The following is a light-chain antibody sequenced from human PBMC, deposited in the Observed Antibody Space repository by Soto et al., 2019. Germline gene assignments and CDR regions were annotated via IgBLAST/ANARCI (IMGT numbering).Light chain of an antibody. Sequence: QSVLTQPASVSGSPGQSITISCTGTSSDVGGYNYVSWYQQHPGKAPKLMIYEVSNRPSGVSNRFSGSKSGNTASLTISGLQAEDEADYYCSSYTRSSTYVFGNGTKVTVX. V-gene: IGLV2-14*01. CDR1: SSDVGGYNY. CDR2: EVS. J-gene: IGLJ1*01. CDR3: SSYTRSSTYV.